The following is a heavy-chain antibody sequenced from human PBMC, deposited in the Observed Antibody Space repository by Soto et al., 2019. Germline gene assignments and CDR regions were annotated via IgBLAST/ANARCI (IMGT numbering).Heavy chain of an antibody. CDR3: ARHLYHDSSGIYSPFDF. J-gene: IGHJ4*02. CDR2: IWPGNSDT. V-gene: IGHV5-51*01. Sequence: LKISCKGSGYSFTTYWIGWVRQMPGKGLEWMGIIWPGNSDTRYSPTFQGHVTISADKSISTAYLQWRSLEASDTAMYYCARHLYHDSSGIYSPFDFWGQGILVTVSS. CDR1: GYSFTTYW. D-gene: IGHD3-22*01.